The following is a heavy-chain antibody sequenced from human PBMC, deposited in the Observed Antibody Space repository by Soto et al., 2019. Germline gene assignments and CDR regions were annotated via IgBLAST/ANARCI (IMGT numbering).Heavy chain of an antibody. V-gene: IGHV3-30-3*01. J-gene: IGHJ6*02. Sequence: QVQLVESGGGVVQPGRSLRLSCAASGFTFSSYAMHWVRQAPGKGLEWVAVISYDGSNKYYADSVKGRFTISRDNSKNTLYLQMNSLRAEDTAVYYCARVSSIAARPTFFWYYYYGMDVWGQGTMVTVSS. CDR3: ARVSSIAARPTFFWYYYYGMDV. CDR1: GFTFSSYA. D-gene: IGHD6-6*01. CDR2: ISYDGSNK.